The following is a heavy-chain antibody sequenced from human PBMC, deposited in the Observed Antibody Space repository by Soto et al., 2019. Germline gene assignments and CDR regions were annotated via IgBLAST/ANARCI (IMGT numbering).Heavy chain of an antibody. CDR2: ISAYNGNT. J-gene: IGHJ3*02. V-gene: IGHV1-18*04. CDR1: GYTFTSYG. Sequence: ASVKVSCKASGYTFTSYGISWVRQAPGQGLEWMGWISAYNGNTNYAQKLQGRVTMTTDTSTSTAYMELRSLRSDDTAVYYCARLVVGAIQSSAFDIWGQGTMVTVSS. D-gene: IGHD1-26*01. CDR3: ARLVVGAIQSSAFDI.